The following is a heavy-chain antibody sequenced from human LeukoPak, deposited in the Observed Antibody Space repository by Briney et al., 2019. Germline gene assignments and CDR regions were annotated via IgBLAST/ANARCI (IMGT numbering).Heavy chain of an antibody. Sequence: ASVKVSCKASGYTFTGYYMHWVRQAPGQGLEWMGWINPNSGGTNYAQKFQGRVTMTRDTFISTAYMELSRLRSDDTAVYYCARVPAARTFAMGYWGQGTLVTVSS. V-gene: IGHV1-2*02. CDR1: GYTFTGYY. J-gene: IGHJ4*02. CDR2: INPNSGGT. CDR3: ARVPAARTFAMGY. D-gene: IGHD6-6*01.